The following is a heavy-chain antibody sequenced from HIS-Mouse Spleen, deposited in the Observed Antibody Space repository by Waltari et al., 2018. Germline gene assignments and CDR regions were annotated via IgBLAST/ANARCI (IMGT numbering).Heavy chain of an antibody. CDR1: GCPILRSSYY. D-gene: IGHD6-13*01. V-gene: IGHV4-39*07. CDR2: IYYRGST. CDR3: AREIPYSSSWYDWYFDL. Sequence: QLQLQESGPGLVKPSETLSLTCTVPGCPILRSSYYLGWTRQPPGKGLEWIGSIYYRGSTYYNPSLKSRVTISVDTSKNQFSLKLSSVTAADTAVYYCAREIPYSSSWYDWYFDLWGRGTLVTVSS. J-gene: IGHJ2*01.